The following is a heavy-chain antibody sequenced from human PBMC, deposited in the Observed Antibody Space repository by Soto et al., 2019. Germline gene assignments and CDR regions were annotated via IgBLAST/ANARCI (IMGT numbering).Heavy chain of an antibody. D-gene: IGHD2-15*01. V-gene: IGHV3-48*02. CDR1: GFTFSSYS. CDR2: ISSSSSTI. Sequence: EVQLVESGGGLVQPGGSLRLSCAASGFTFSSYSMNWVRQAPGKGLEWASYISSSSSTIYYADSVKGRFTISRDNAKNSLYLQMNSLRDEDTAVYYCARVWWGGLGWFDYWGQGTLVTVSS. CDR3: ARVWWGGLGWFDY. J-gene: IGHJ4*02.